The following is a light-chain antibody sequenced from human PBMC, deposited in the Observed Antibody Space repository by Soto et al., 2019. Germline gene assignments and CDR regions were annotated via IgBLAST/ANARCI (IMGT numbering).Light chain of an antibody. V-gene: IGKV3-20*01. J-gene: IGKJ1*01. CDR3: QQYVSSPWA. Sequence: EIVLAQSPGTVSLHTGERATLSCRASQSVTNSFLAWYQQKPGQAPRLLIYGASRRATGIPDRFTGSGSGTDFTLTISRLEPEDFAVYYCQQYVSSPWAFGQGTKVDI. CDR2: GAS. CDR1: QSVTNSF.